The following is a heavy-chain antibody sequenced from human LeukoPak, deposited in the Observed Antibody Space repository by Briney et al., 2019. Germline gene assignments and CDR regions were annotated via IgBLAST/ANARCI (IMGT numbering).Heavy chain of an antibody. CDR2: INHDGSTT. Sequence: GGSLRLYCATSTFTFSTYWMHWVRQAPGKGLVWVSRINHDGSTTSYADSVKGRFTISRDNAKNTLYLQMNSLRAEDTAVYFCARGTGYGVFDYWGQGTLVTVSS. CDR1: TFTFSTYW. D-gene: IGHD1-14*01. CDR3: ARGTGYGVFDY. J-gene: IGHJ4*02. V-gene: IGHV3-74*01.